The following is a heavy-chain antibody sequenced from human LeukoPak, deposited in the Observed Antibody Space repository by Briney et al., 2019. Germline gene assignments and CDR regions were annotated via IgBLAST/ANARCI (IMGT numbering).Heavy chain of an antibody. D-gene: IGHD1-14*01. CDR3: AGLGITSTSNFFDP. V-gene: IGHV3-7*01. Sequence: HPGGSLRLSCAASGFTFSNSFMSWVRQAPGEGLEWVANINKDGTWTYYLDSVKGRFAISRDNAMDSLYLQMNNLRAEDTAVYYCAGLGITSTSNFFDPRGQGTLVTVSA. CDR1: GFTFSNSF. CDR2: INKDGTWT. J-gene: IGHJ5*02.